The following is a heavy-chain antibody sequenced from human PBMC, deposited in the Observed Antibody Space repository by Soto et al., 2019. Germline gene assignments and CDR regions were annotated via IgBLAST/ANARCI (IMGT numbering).Heavy chain of an antibody. CDR2: IYWNDDK. CDR3: AHSDRYLPKYYDFWSGYGGFDY. CDR1: GFSLSTSGVG. Sequence: QITLKESGPTLVKPTQPLTLTCTFSGFSLSTSGVGVGWIRQPPGKALEWLALIYWNDDKRYSPSLKSRLTITKDTSKNQVVLTMTNMDPVDTATYYCAHSDRYLPKYYDFWSGYGGFDYWGQGTLVTVSS. J-gene: IGHJ4*02. V-gene: IGHV2-5*01. D-gene: IGHD3-3*01.